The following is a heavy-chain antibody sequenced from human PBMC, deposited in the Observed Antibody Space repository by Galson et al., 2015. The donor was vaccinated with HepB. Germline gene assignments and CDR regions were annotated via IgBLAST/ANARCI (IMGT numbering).Heavy chain of an antibody. CDR2: IIPIFGTA. J-gene: IGHJ3*02. CDR3: ARAVVAATNDAFDI. V-gene: IGHV1-69*13. D-gene: IGHD2-15*01. CDR1: GGTFSSYA. Sequence: SVKVSCKASGGTFSSYAISWVRQAPGQGLEWMGGIIPIFGTANYAQKFQGRVTITADESTSTAYMELSSLRSEDTAVYYCARAVVAATNDAFDIWGQGTMVAVSS.